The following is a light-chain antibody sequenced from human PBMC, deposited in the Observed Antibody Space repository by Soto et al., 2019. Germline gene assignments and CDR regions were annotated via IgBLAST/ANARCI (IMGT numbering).Light chain of an antibody. CDR2: VAS. J-gene: IGKJ3*01. CDR1: QDVNHF. CDR3: QQYDDLPVT. Sequence: DIQMTQSPSSLSASVGDRVTITCQASQDVNHFLNWYQQKPGKAPKLLIYVASNLQTGVPSRFTGSGSGTDFTFTISSLQPEDIATYYCQQYDDLPVTFGPGTKVDIK. V-gene: IGKV1-33*01.